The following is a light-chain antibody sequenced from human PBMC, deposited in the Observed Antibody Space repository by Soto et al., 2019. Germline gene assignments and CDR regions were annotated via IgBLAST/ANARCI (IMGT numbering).Light chain of an antibody. CDR3: SSYISLSALV. V-gene: IGLV2-14*03. J-gene: IGLJ1*01. CDR1: SSDVGDYNI. Sequence: QSALTQPASVSGSPGQSITISCTGTSSDVGDYNIVSWYQHHPGRTPKLLIYDVSSRPAGVSSRFFGSKSGNTASLTIFGRQAEDEAVYYCSSYISLSALVFGTGTKVTVL. CDR2: DVS.